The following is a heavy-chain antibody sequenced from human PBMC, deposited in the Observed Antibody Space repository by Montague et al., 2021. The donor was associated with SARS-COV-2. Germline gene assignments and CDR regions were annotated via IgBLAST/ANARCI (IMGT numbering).Heavy chain of an antibody. J-gene: IGHJ4*02. Sequence: SLRLSCAASGFIFSSYGMHWVRQAPGKGLEWVAHIWYDGSNENYLDSGKGRFTISRDNFKNTLYLQMNSLRAEDTAIYYCARGSVGGYYFDYWGQGTLVTVSS. CDR3: ARGSVGGYYFDY. V-gene: IGHV3-33*01. D-gene: IGHD1-26*01. CDR1: GFIFSSYG. CDR2: IWYDGSNE.